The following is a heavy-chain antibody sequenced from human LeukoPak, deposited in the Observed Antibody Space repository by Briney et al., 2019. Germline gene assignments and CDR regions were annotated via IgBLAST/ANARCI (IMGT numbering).Heavy chain of an antibody. D-gene: IGHD3-10*01. V-gene: IGHV1-18*01. CDR3: ARDADGSGTLLDY. CDR2: INADNGNT. J-gene: IGHJ4*02. CDR1: GYTFTSYG. Sequence: GASVKVSCKASGYTFTSYGISWVRQAPGLVLEWMGWINADNGNTRYAQKLQGRVTMTTDTSTTTAYMDLRSLRSDDTAVYYCARDADGSGTLLDYWGQGTLVTVSS.